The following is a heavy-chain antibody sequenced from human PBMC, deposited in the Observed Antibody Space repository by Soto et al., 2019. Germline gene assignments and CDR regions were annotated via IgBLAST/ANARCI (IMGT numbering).Heavy chain of an antibody. J-gene: IGHJ5*02. CDR1: GYTFTSYA. Sequence: QVQLVQSGAEVKKPGASVKVSCAAPGYTFTSYAIHWVRQAPGQRLEWMGWINAGNGNTKYSQNFQGRLTITKDTSASTTYMELSSLRSEDTALYYCAKDPRGHPPGPCGQGTLVTVSS. V-gene: IGHV1-3*01. D-gene: IGHD5-12*01. CDR3: AKDPRGHPPGP. CDR2: INAGNGNT.